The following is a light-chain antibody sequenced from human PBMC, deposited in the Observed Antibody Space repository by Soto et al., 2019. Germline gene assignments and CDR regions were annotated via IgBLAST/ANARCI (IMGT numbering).Light chain of an antibody. J-gene: IGKJ1*01. CDR3: QQYNNWSWT. Sequence: EIVLTQSPRTLSLSPGERATLSCRASQSLRSTSLAWYQQKPGQAPRLLIYGASTRATGIPARFSGSGSGTEFTLTISSLQSEDFAVYYCQQYNNWSWTFGQGTKVDIK. CDR2: GAS. V-gene: IGKV3-15*01. CDR1: QSLRST.